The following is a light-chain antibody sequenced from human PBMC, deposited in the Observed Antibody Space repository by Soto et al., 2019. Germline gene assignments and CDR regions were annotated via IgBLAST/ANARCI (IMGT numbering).Light chain of an antibody. CDR2: DAS. CDR3: QQYATYAPST. J-gene: IGKJ1*01. Sequence: DIQLTQSPSTLSASVGARIPITCRARQSIGTWLAWYQHRPGEGPKLLIHDASSLESGVPSRFSGSGSATEFSLTISSLESGDSGTYHCQQYATYAPSTFGQGTKVDI. CDR1: QSIGTW. V-gene: IGKV1-5*01.